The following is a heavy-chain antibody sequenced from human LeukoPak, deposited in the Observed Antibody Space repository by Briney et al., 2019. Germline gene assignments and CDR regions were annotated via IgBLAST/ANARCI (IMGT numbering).Heavy chain of an antibody. J-gene: IGHJ6*03. Sequence: GGSLRLSCAASGFTFSSYGMHWVRQAPGKGLEWVALIRYDETNKYYADSVKGRFTISRDNSKNTLYLLMNSLRAEDTAVYYCAKIGYSGSGVGYYMDVWGKGTTVTISS. V-gene: IGHV3-30*02. CDR2: IRYDETNK. CDR1: GFTFSSYG. CDR3: AKIGYSGSGVGYYMDV. D-gene: IGHD3-10*01.